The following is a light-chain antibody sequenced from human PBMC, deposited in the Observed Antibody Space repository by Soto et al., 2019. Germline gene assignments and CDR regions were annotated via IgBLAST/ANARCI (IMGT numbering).Light chain of an antibody. J-gene: IGKJ1*01. CDR3: HQYHNFPRT. V-gene: IGKV1-5*03. Sequence: DIQLTQSPSTLSASVGDRVTITCRASQSINGWLAWYQQKPGQAPNLLIYKASTLESGVPSRFSGSGSGTEFTLTASSLQPDDFAPYFFHQYHNFPRTSGQGTK. CDR1: QSINGW. CDR2: KAS.